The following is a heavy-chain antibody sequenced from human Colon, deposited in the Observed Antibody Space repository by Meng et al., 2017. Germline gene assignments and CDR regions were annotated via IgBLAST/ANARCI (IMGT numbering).Heavy chain of an antibody. CDR1: GGSINSDY. D-gene: IGHD4-17*01. V-gene: IGHV4-59*01. CDR2: VYYSGTT. J-gene: IGHJ4*02. CDR3: ARAPAVTRYFEY. Sequence: QWQLQESGPGLVKPSETLSLICTVSGGSINSDYWSWIRQAPGKGLEWIGHVYYSGTTNYNPSLKSRVTISVDTSKNQFSLNLSSVTAADTAVYYCARAPAVTRYFEYWGQGVLVTVSS.